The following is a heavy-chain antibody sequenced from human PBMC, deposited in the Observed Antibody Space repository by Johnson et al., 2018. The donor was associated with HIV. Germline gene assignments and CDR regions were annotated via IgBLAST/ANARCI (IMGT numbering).Heavy chain of an antibody. CDR1: GFTFSNYG. CDR3: AKMSRGRQDAFDI. Sequence: QVQLVESGGGVVQPGGSLRLSCAASGFTFSNYGMHWVRQAPGKGLEWVAFIRYDGSNKYYGDSVKGLFTISRDNSKNTLYVQMNSLRVEDTAVYYCAKMSRGRQDAFDIWGQGAMVSVSA. V-gene: IGHV3-30*02. CDR2: IRYDGSNK. J-gene: IGHJ3*02. D-gene: IGHD3-16*01.